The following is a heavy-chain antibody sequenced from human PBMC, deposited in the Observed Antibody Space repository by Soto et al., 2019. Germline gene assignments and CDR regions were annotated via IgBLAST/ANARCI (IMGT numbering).Heavy chain of an antibody. CDR2: IYHSGST. CDR3: ARDEAAAGTRGFDY. J-gene: IGHJ4*02. D-gene: IGHD6-13*01. Sequence: SETLSLTCAVSGGSISSSNWWSWVRQPPGKGLEWIGEIYHSGSTNYNPSLKSRVTISVDKSKNQFSLKLSSVTAADTAVYYCARDEAAAGTRGFDYWGQGTLVTVSS. V-gene: IGHV4-4*02. CDR1: GGSISSSNW.